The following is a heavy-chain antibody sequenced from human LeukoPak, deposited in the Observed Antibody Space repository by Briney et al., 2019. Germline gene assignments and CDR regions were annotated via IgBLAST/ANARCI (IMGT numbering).Heavy chain of an antibody. CDR1: GYTLTELS. CDR2: FDPEDGET. V-gene: IGHV1-24*01. CDR3: ATDLQSRAAFDI. J-gene: IGHJ3*02. Sequence: ASVKVSCKVSGYTLTELSMHWVRQAPGKGLEWMGGFDPEDGETIYAQKLQGRVTMTEDTSTDTAYMEPSSLRSEDTAVYYCATDLQSRAAFDIWGQGTMVTVSS.